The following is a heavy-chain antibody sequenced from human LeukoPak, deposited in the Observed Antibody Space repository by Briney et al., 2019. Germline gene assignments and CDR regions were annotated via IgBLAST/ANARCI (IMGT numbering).Heavy chain of an antibody. V-gene: IGHV4-38-2*01. CDR1: GYSISSGYY. Sequence: SETLSLTCAVSGYSISSGYYWGWIRQPPGKGLEWTGSIYHSGSTYYNPSLKSRVTISVDTSKNQFSLKLSSVTAADTAVYYCARMISTDYMDVWGKGTTVTVSS. J-gene: IGHJ6*03. CDR2: IYHSGST. D-gene: IGHD3-16*01. CDR3: ARMISTDYMDV.